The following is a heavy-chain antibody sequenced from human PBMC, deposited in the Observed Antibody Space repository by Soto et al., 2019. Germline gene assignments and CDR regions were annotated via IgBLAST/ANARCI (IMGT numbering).Heavy chain of an antibody. CDR2: ISGSGGST. D-gene: IGHD3-22*01. Sequence: EVQLLESGGGLVQPGGSLRLSCAASGFTFSSYAMSWVRQAPGKGLEWVSAISGSGGSTYYADSVKGRFTISRDNSKNTRYLKMNSLRAEDTAVYYCAKAWGQYYDSSNYWGQGTLVTVSS. V-gene: IGHV3-23*01. CDR3: AKAWGQYYDSSNY. J-gene: IGHJ4*02. CDR1: GFTFSSYA.